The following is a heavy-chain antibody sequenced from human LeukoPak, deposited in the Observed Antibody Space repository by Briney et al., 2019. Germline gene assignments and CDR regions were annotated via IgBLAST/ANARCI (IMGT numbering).Heavy chain of an antibody. J-gene: IGHJ4*02. V-gene: IGHV4-34*01. D-gene: IGHD6-19*01. CDR1: GGSFSGYY. CDR2: INHSGST. Sequence: SETLSLTCAVYGGSFSGYYWSWIRQPPGKGLEWIGEINHSGSTNYNPSLKSRVTISVDTSKNQFSLKLSSVTAADTAVYYCASRTGYSSGWYGGHFDYWGQGTLVTVSS. CDR3: ASRTGYSSGWYGGHFDY.